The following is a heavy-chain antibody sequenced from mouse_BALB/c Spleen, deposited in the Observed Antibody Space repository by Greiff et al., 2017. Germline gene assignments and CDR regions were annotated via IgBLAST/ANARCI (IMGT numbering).Heavy chain of an antibody. CDR2: ISSGGST. V-gene: IGHV5-6-5*01. D-gene: IGHD1-1*01. Sequence: EVQGVESGGGLVKPGGSLKLSCAASGFTFSSYAMSWVRQTPEKRLEWVASISSGGSTYYPDSVKGRFTISRDNARNILYLQMSSLRSEDTAMYYCARITTVVSPHFDYWGQGTTLTVSS. CDR1: GFTFSSYA. J-gene: IGHJ2*01. CDR3: ARITTVVSPHFDY.